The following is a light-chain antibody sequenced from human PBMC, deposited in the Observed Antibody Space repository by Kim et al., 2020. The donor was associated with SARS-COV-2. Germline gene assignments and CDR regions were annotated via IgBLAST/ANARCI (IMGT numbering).Light chain of an antibody. J-gene: IGKJ4*01. CDR3: QQRSNWPLT. CDR1: RSVRST. CDR2: DAS. Sequence: LSPGDRAPLSCRAGRSVRSTLAWYQQKPGQAPRLLIYDASNRATGIPARFSGSGSGTDFTLTISSLEPEDFAVYYCQQRSNWPLTFGGGTKVDIK. V-gene: IGKV3-11*01.